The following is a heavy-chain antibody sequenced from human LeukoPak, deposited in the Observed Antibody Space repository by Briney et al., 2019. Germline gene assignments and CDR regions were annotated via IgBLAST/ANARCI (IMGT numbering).Heavy chain of an antibody. CDR2: ITSSSNYI. V-gene: IGHV3-21*01. Sequence: GGSLRLSCAASGFTFSSYSMNWVRQAPGKGLEWVSSITSSSNYIYYADSVKGRFIISRDNAKDSLFLQMNSLSAEDTAVYYCARDQNGDYIIDYWGRGTQVTVST. CDR3: ARDQNGDYIIDY. CDR1: GFTFSSYS. D-gene: IGHD4-17*01. J-gene: IGHJ4*02.